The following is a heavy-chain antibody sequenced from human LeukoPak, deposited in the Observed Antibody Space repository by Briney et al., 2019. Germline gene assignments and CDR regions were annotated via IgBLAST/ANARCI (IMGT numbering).Heavy chain of an antibody. D-gene: IGHD2-2*01. Sequence: GASLRLSCAASGFTFSDYYMSWIRQAPGKGLEWVSYISSSGSTIYYADSVKGRFTISRDNAKNSLYLQMNSLRAEDTAVYYCARVRLYCSSTSCYWSAFDIWGQGPMVTVSS. CDR3: ARVRLYCSSTSCYWSAFDI. CDR1: GFTFSDYY. J-gene: IGHJ3*02. V-gene: IGHV3-11*04. CDR2: ISSSGSTI.